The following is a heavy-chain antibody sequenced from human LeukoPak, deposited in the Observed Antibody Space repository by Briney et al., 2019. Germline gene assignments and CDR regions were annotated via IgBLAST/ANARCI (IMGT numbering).Heavy chain of an antibody. J-gene: IGHJ4*02. Sequence: SVKVSSKASGYTFTGYYMHWVRQAPGQGLEWMGGIIPVFGTANYAQKFQGRVTITADESTSTAYMELSSLRSEDTAVYYCARAYVDTAMVPDYWGQGTLVTVSS. CDR2: IIPVFGTA. V-gene: IGHV1-69*13. CDR3: ARAYVDTAMVPDY. CDR1: GYTFTGYY. D-gene: IGHD5-18*01.